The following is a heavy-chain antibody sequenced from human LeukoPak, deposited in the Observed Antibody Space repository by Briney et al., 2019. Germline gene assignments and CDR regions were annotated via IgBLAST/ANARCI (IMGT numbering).Heavy chain of an antibody. J-gene: IGHJ6*02. CDR2: IYPSGST. CDR3: ARGVTMVRGVIPHYYYGMDV. Sequence: PSETLSLTCSVSGGSISSYYWSWIRQPPGKGLEWIGYIYPSGSTNYNPSLESRVTISVDTSRNQFSLKLSSVTAADTAVYYCARGVTMVRGVIPHYYYGMDVWGQGTTVTVSS. V-gene: IGHV4-4*09. CDR1: GGSISSYY. D-gene: IGHD3-10*01.